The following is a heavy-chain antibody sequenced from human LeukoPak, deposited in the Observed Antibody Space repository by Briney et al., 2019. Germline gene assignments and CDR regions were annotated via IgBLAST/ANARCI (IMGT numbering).Heavy chain of an antibody. Sequence: SETLSLTCAVSGGSISSSNWWSWVRQPPGKGLEWIGEIYHSGSTNYNPSLKSRVTISVDKSKNQFSLKLSSVTAADTAVYYCASWPVGWYGEDSWGQGTLVTVSS. CDR2: IYHSGST. D-gene: IGHD6-19*01. V-gene: IGHV4-4*02. CDR3: ASWPVGWYGEDS. J-gene: IGHJ4*02. CDR1: GGSISSSNW.